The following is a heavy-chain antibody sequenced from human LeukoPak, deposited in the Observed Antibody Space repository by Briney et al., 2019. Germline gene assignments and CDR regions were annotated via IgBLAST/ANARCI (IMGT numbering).Heavy chain of an antibody. CDR2: IKQDGSEK. D-gene: IGHD3-22*01. J-gene: IGHJ4*02. Sequence: PGRSLRLSCAASGFTFSSYAMHWVRQAPGKGLEWVANIKQDGSEKYYVDSVKGRFTISRDNAKNSLYLQMNSLRAEDTAVYYCARDYYDSSGYYSVPLYWGQGTLVTVSS. CDR3: ARDYYDSSGYYSVPLY. CDR1: GFTFSSYA. V-gene: IGHV3-7*03.